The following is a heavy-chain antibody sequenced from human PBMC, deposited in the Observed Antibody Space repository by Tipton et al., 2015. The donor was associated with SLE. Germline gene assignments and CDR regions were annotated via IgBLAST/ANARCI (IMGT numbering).Heavy chain of an antibody. CDR1: GGSISSYY. D-gene: IGHD6-13*01. J-gene: IGHJ5*02. CDR3: ARGHSSSWYHRLDP. CDR2: IYYSEST. Sequence: TLSLTCTVSGGSISSYYWSWIRQPPGKGLEWIGYIYYSESTNYNPSLKSRVTISVDTSKNQFSLKLSSVTAADTAVYYCARGHSSSWYHRLDPWGQGTLVTVSS. V-gene: IGHV4-59*01.